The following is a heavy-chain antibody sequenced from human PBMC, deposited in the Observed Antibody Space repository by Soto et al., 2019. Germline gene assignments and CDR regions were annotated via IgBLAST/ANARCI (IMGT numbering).Heavy chain of an antibody. J-gene: IGHJ4*02. CDR3: ARDRPPKDY. Sequence: QVQLVQSGAEVKKPGASVKVSCKASGYTFTNCAISWMRQAPGQGLEWMGWISAYNGNTNYAQKLQGRVTMTTDTSPSTAYMELRSLRSEDTAVHSCARDRPPKDYWGQGTLVTVSS. CDR2: ISAYNGNT. CDR1: GYTFTNCA. V-gene: IGHV1-18*01.